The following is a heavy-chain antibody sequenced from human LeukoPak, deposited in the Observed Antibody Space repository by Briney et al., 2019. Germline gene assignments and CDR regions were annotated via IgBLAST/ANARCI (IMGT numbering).Heavy chain of an antibody. D-gene: IGHD3-22*01. J-gene: IGHJ4*02. Sequence: PSQTLSLTCTVSGGSISSGGYYWSWIRQHPGKGLEWIGYIYYSGSTYYNPSLKSRATISVDTSKNQFSLKLSSVTAADTAVYYCARVGNYYDSSGVDYWGQGTLVTVSS. CDR3: ARVGNYYDSSGVDY. CDR2: IYYSGST. CDR1: GGSISSGGYY. V-gene: IGHV4-31*03.